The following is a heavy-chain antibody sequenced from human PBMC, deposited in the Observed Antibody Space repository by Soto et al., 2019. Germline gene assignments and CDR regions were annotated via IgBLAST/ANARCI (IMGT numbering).Heavy chain of an antibody. Sequence: QVQLVQSGAEEKKPGASVKVSCKASGYTFTSYAMHWVRQAPGQRLEWMGWINAGNGNTKYSQKFQGRVTITRDTSANTAYMELSSLRSEDTAVYDGVPGHCIGTTCSRYYMDVWGQGTTVTVSS. CDR1: GYTFTSYA. V-gene: IGHV1-3*05. D-gene: IGHD2-2*01. J-gene: IGHJ6*02. CDR2: INAGNGNT. CDR3: VPGHCIGTTCSRYYMDV.